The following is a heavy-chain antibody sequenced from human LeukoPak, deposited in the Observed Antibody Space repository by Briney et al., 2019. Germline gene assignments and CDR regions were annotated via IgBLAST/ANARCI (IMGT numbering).Heavy chain of an antibody. J-gene: IGHJ4*02. CDR2: IYYSGST. CDR3: ARGLRGSGSYYARYYFDY. Sequence: PSETLSLTCTVSGGSISSYYWSWIRQPPGKGLKWIGYIYYSGSTNYNPSLKSRVTISVDTSKNQFSLKLSSVTAADTAVYYCARGLRGSGSYYARYYFDYWGQGTLVTVSS. CDR1: GGSISSYY. V-gene: IGHV4-59*01. D-gene: IGHD3-10*01.